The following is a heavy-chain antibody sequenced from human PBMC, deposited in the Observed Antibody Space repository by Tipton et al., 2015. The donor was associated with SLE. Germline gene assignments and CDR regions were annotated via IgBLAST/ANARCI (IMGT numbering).Heavy chain of an antibody. CDR2: IYNSGST. CDR3: AREFLNPVTTVHYYFDL. V-gene: IGHV4-59*11. Sequence: TLSLTCTVSGGSISNHFWSWIRQPPGKGLEWIGYIYNSGSTSSNPSLKSRVTMLVDTSKNHFSLKLISVTAADTAVYYCAREFLNPVTTVHYYFDLWGRGTLVTVSS. D-gene: IGHD4-11*01. J-gene: IGHJ2*01. CDR1: GGSISNHF.